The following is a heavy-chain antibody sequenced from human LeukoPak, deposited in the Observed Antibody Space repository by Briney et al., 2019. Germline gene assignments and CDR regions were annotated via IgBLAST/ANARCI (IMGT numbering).Heavy chain of an antibody. Sequence: GSLRLSCAASEFTFSSYSMNWVRQAPGKGLEWIGEINHSGSTNYNPSLKSRVTISVDTSKNQFSLKLSSVTAADTAVYYCARGGVRGVPKKKNNWFDPWGQGTLVTVSS. CDR2: INHSGST. D-gene: IGHD3-10*01. CDR1: EFTFSSYS. CDR3: ARGGVRGVPKKKNNWFDP. J-gene: IGHJ5*02. V-gene: IGHV4-34*01.